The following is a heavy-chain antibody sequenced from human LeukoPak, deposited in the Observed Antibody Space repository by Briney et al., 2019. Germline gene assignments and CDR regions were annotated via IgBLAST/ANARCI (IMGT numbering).Heavy chain of an antibody. Sequence: GGSLRLSCAASGFSFSSHWMHWVRQAPGKGLVWVSRSNADVSNTSYADSVKGRFTISRDNAKNTLYLQMNSLRAEDTAVYYCARGSSSTGDYTMDVWGQGTTVTVSS. J-gene: IGHJ6*02. CDR2: SNADVSNT. D-gene: IGHD6-6*01. CDR1: GFSFSSHW. V-gene: IGHV3-74*01. CDR3: ARGSSSTGDYTMDV.